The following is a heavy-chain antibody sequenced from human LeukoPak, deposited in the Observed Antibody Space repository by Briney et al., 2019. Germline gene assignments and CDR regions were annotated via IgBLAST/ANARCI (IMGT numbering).Heavy chain of an antibody. Sequence: ASVKVSCKASGYTFTGYYMHWVRQAPGQGLEWMGWINPNSGGTNYAQKFQGGVTMTRDTSISTAYMELSRLRSDDTAVYYCARWGCTNGVCFFDYWGQGTLVTVSS. J-gene: IGHJ4*02. CDR3: ARWGCTNGVCFFDY. CDR2: INPNSGGT. D-gene: IGHD2-8*01. V-gene: IGHV1-2*02. CDR1: GYTFTGYY.